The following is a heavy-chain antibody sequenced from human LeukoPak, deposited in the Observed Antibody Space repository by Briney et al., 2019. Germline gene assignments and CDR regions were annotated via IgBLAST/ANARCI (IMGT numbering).Heavy chain of an antibody. Sequence: GGSLRLSCAASGFTFSSYWMSWVRQAPGKGLEWAAVISYDGSDKFYADSVKGRFTISRDSSKNTLYLQMNSLRPEDTAVYYCARARPSMWIDYWGQGTLVTVSS. CDR2: ISYDGSDK. J-gene: IGHJ4*02. CDR1: GFTFSSYW. D-gene: IGHD5-12*01. CDR3: ARARPSMWIDY. V-gene: IGHV3-30*03.